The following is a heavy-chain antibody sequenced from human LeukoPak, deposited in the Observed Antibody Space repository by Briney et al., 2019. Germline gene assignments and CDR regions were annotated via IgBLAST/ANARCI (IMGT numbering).Heavy chain of an antibody. CDR3: ARESPACGEDCYFDY. CDR1: GFTFGSYA. CDR2: ISYDGTNK. V-gene: IGHV3-30-3*01. Sequence: GGSLRLSCAASGFTFGSYAMHWVRQAPGRGLEWVAGISYDGTNKYYAGSVKGRFTISRDNSKNTLYLQMNSLRTDDTAVYYCARESPACGEDCYFDYWGQGTLVTVSS. J-gene: IGHJ4*02. D-gene: IGHD2-21*02.